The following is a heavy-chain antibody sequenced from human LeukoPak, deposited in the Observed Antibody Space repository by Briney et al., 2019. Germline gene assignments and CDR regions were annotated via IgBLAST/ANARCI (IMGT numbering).Heavy chain of an antibody. CDR1: GGSISSGGYY. J-gene: IGHJ4*02. Sequence: SETLSLTCTVSGGSISSGGYYWSWIRQPPGKGLEWIGYIYHSGSTYYNPSLKSRVTISVDRSKNQFSLKLSSVTAADTAVYYCAGPYDFWSGPSASYWGQGTLVTVSS. D-gene: IGHD3-3*01. CDR2: IYHSGST. CDR3: AGPYDFWSGPSASY. V-gene: IGHV4-30-2*01.